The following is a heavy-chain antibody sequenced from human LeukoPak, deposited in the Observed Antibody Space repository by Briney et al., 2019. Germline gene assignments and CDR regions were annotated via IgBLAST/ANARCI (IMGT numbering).Heavy chain of an antibody. CDR1: GGSFSGYY. V-gene: IGHV4-34*01. CDR2: INHSGST. CDR3: ARGRGYSYGRNWFDP. Sequence: PSETLSLTCAVYGGSFSGYYWSWIRQPPGRGLEWIGEINHSGSTNYNPSLTSRVTISLDTSKNQFPLKLSSVTAADTAVYYCARGRGYSYGRNWFDPWGQGTLVTVSS. J-gene: IGHJ5*02. D-gene: IGHD5-18*01.